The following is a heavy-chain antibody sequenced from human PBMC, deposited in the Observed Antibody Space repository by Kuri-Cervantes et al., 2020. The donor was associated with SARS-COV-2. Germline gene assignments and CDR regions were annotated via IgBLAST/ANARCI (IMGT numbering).Heavy chain of an antibody. V-gene: IGHV1-69*06. D-gene: IGHD3-22*01. CDR2: IIPIFGTS. CDR1: GGTFSSYA. Sequence: SVKVSCKASGGTFSSYAISWVRQAPGQGLEWMGGIIPIFGTSNYAQNFQGRVTITADKSTSTAYMELSSLRSEDTAVYYCARPTPFRRLVVISQGGAFDIWGQGTMVTVSS. CDR3: ARPTPFRRLVVISQGGAFDI. J-gene: IGHJ3*02.